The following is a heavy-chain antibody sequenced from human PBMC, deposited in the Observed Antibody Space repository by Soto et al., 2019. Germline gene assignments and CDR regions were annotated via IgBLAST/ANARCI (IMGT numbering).Heavy chain of an antibody. CDR2: IYYSGNT. CDR1: GGSISSSSYY. CDR3: ERRIFSSFWPLSFDS. Sequence: SGTLSLTSTVSGGSISSSSYYWSWIRQPPGKGLEWIGSIYYSGNTYYNPSLKSRVTISVDTSKNQFSLKLSSVTAADTAVYYSERRIFSSFWPLSFDSWGKGTPVP. J-gene: IGHJ5*02. D-gene: IGHD3-3*02. V-gene: IGHV4-39*01.